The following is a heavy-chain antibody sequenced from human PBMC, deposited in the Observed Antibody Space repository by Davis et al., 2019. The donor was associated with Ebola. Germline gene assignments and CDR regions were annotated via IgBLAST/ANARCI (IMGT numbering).Heavy chain of an antibody. CDR3: AHLGPQRYCSGGGCHGYLDY. V-gene: IGHV1-69*13. Sequence: SVKVSCKASGGTFSNSGINWVRQAPGQGLEWMGGIIPIFGTANYAQKFQGRVTITADESTRTAYMELNGLKSEDTAVYYCAHLGPQRYCSGGGCHGYLDYWGQGTLVTVSS. CDR2: IIPIFGTA. D-gene: IGHD2-15*01. J-gene: IGHJ4*02. CDR1: GGTFSNSG.